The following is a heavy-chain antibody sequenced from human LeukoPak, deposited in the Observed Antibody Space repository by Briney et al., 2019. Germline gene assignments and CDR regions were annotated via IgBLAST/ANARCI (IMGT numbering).Heavy chain of an antibody. CDR2: ISAYNGNT. Sequence: ASVKVSCKASGYTFTSYGISWVRQAPGQGLEWMGWISAYNGNTNYAQKLQGRVTMTTDTSTSTAYMELRSLRSDDTAVYHCARDQSWRYCSGGSCSWRFDYWGQGTLVTVSS. J-gene: IGHJ4*02. CDR1: GYTFTSYG. D-gene: IGHD2-15*01. CDR3: ARDQSWRYCSGGSCSWRFDY. V-gene: IGHV1-18*04.